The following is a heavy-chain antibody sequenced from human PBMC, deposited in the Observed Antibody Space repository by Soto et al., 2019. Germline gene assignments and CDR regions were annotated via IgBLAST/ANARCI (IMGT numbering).Heavy chain of an antibody. V-gene: IGHV3-11*01. D-gene: IGHD3-22*01. CDR1: GFTFSDHY. CDR2: ISSSGDII. CDR3: ERDLGYYDSSGYFDC. J-gene: IGHJ4*02. Sequence: PGGSLRLSCAASGFTFSDHYMSWLRQAPGKGLERVSYISSSGDIIYYADSVKGRFTISRDNAKNSLYLQMNSLRAEDTAVYYFERDLGYYDSSGYFDCWGQGTLVTVSS.